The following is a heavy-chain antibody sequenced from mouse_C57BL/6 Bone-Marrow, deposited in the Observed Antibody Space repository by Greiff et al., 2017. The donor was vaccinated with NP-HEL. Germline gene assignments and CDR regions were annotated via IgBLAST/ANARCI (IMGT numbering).Heavy chain of an antibody. D-gene: IGHD2-10*02. CDR3: ARSGYGNYAMDY. J-gene: IGHJ4*01. V-gene: IGHV1-82*01. Sequence: LQESGPELVKPGASVKISCKASGYAFSSSWMNWVKQRPGKGLEWIGRIYPGDGDTNYNGKFKGKATLTADKSSSTAYMQLSSLTSEDSAVYFCARSGYGNYAMDYWGQGTSVTVSS. CDR2: IYPGDGDT. CDR1: GYAFSSSW.